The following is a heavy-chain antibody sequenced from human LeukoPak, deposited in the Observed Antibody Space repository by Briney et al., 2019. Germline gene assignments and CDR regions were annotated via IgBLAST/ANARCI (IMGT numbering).Heavy chain of an antibody. J-gene: IGHJ4*02. D-gene: IGHD6-19*01. CDR2: ISGSGGNT. Sequence: GGSLRLSCAASGFTFSTYAMTWVRQAPGKGLEWVAGISGSGGNTYYADSVKGRFTISRDNSKNTLYLQMNSLRAEDTAVYYCASAGSGLYWGQGTLVTVSS. CDR3: ASAGSGLY. V-gene: IGHV3-23*01. CDR1: GFTFSTYA.